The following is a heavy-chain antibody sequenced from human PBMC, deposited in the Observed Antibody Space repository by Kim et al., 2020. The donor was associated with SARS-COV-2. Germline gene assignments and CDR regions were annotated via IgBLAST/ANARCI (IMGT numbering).Heavy chain of an antibody. J-gene: IGHJ4*02. Sequence: SETLSLTCTVSGGSISSSSYYWGWIRQPPGKGLEWIGSIYYSGSTYYNPSLKSRVTISVDTSKNQFSLKLSSVTAADTAVYYCARDNAIFGVVIDYWGQGTLVTVSS. CDR2: IYYSGST. CDR3: ARDNAIFGVVIDY. V-gene: IGHV4-39*07. D-gene: IGHD3-3*01. CDR1: GGSISSSSYY.